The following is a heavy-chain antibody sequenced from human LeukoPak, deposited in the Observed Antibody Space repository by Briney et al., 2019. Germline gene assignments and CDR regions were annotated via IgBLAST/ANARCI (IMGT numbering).Heavy chain of an antibody. D-gene: IGHD2-2*01. CDR2: IRYNGSNK. CDR3: AKDLGYCSSTSCYDAFDI. J-gene: IGHJ3*02. V-gene: IGHV3-30*02. CDR1: GFTFSSYG. Sequence: GGSLRLSCAASGFTFSSYGMHWVRQAPGKGLEWVAFIRYNGSNKYYADSVKGRFTISRDNSKNTLYLQMNSLRAEDTAVYYCAKDLGYCSSTSCYDAFDIWGQGTMVTVSS.